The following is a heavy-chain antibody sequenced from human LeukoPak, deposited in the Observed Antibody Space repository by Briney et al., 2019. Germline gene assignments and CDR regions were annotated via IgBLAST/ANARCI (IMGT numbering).Heavy chain of an antibody. D-gene: IGHD2-2*01. CDR1: GFTFSSYS. CDR3: ARVVVPAAIRINDAFDI. CDR2: ISITSSTI. J-gene: IGHJ3*02. V-gene: IGHV3-48*01. Sequence: GGSLRLSCAASGFTFSSYSIIWVRQAPGRGGEWVSYISITSSTIYYADSVKGRFTISRDNAKNSLYLQMNSLRAEDTAVYYCARVVVPAAIRINDAFDIWGQGTMVTVSS.